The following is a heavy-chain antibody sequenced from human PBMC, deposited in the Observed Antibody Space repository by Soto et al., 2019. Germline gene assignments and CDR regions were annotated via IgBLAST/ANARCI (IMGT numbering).Heavy chain of an antibody. D-gene: IGHD2-2*01. CDR2: ISSSGSTI. CDR1: GFTFSDYY. CDR3: ARDSSAIKPREPFQDP. J-gene: IGHJ5*02. V-gene: IGHV3-11*01. Sequence: QVQLVESGGGLVKPGGSLRLSCAASGFTFSDYYMSWIRQAPGKGLEWVSYISSSGSTIYYADSVKGRFTISRDNAKNSLYLQMNSLRDEDTAVYYCARDSSAIKPREPFQDPWGQGTLVTVSS.